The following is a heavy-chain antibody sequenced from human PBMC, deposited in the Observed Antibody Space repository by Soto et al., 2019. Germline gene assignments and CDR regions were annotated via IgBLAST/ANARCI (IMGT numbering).Heavy chain of an antibody. Sequence: ASGKVSCKASGGTFRSYAISWVRQAPGQGLEWMGGIIPIFGTANYAQKFQGRVTITADESTSTAYMELSSLRSEDTAVYYCARGVPSSGYYAPGGNWGQGTLVTVSS. CDR2: IIPIFGTA. CDR3: ARGVPSSGYYAPGGN. V-gene: IGHV1-69*13. CDR1: GGTFRSYA. J-gene: IGHJ4*02. D-gene: IGHD3-22*01.